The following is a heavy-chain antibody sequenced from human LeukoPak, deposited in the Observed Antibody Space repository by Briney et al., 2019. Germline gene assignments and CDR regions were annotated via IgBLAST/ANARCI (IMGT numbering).Heavy chain of an antibody. CDR3: GKQVPCSTYSAIHY. J-gene: IGHJ4*02. D-gene: IGHD4-11*01. V-gene: IGHV3-23*01. CDR1: GFIFSNYA. Sequence: LPGGSLRLSCSASGFIFSNYAMSWLRQAPGKGLEWVSTISGSGDGTYNADSVKGRFTISRDNSKNTLYLQLNSLGAEDTAVYYCGKQVPCSTYSAIHYGGQGTLVTVSS. CDR2: ISGSGDGT.